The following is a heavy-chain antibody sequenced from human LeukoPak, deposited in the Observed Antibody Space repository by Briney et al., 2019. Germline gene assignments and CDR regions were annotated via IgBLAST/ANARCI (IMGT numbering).Heavy chain of an antibody. Sequence: GGSLRLSCAASGFTFSSYGMHWVRQAPGKRLEWVAVISYDGSNKYYADSVKGRFTISRDNSKNTLYLQMNSLRVEDTAVYYCARGRPHGNDYWGQGTLVTVSS. CDR3: ARGRPHGNDY. V-gene: IGHV3-30*03. CDR1: GFTFSSYG. D-gene: IGHD4-23*01. CDR2: ISYDGSNK. J-gene: IGHJ4*02.